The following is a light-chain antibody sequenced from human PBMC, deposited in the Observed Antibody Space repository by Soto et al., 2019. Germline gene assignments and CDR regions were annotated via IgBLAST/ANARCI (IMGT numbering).Light chain of an antibody. V-gene: IGKV3-20*01. J-gene: IGKJ1*01. CDR3: QKYDGQWT. CDR2: GSS. Sequence: PGERATLSCWASQTVNSNYLAWYQQKPGQAPRLLIYGSSRRATGIPDRFSGSGSGTDFTLTVSRLEPEDFGVYYCQKYDGQWTFGQGTKVEIK. CDR1: QTVNSNY.